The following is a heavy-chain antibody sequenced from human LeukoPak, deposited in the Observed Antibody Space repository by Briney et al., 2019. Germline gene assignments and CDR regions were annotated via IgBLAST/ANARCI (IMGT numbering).Heavy chain of an antibody. D-gene: IGHD4-17*01. CDR2: ISWDGGST. J-gene: IGHJ4*02. V-gene: IGHV3-43*01. Sequence: GRSLRLSWAASGFTFDDYTMHWVRQAPGKGLEWVSFISWDGGSTYYADSVKGRFTISRDNSKNSLYLQMNSVRTEDTALYYCAKNSHDYGDYYFDYWGQGTLVTVSS. CDR1: GFTFDDYT. CDR3: AKNSHDYGDYYFDY.